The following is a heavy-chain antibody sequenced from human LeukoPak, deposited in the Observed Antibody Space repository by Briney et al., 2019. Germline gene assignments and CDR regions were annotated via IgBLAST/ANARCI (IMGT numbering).Heavy chain of an antibody. D-gene: IGHD2-15*01. CDR2: VSGSDDRK. CDR3: AKDRSSGGSCYNY. CDR1: GFSFKNFA. Sequence: PGGPLRLSCSVTGFSFKNFAMHWVRQAPGKGLEWVSTVSGSDDRKYYADSVKGRFTISRDNSKNTLYLQMNSLRAEDTAVYYCAKDRSSGGSCYNYWGQGTLVTVSS. J-gene: IGHJ4*02. V-gene: IGHV3-23*01.